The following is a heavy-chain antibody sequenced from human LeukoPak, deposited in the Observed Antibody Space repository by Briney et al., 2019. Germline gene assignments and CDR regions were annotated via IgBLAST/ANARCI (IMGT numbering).Heavy chain of an antibody. D-gene: IGHD3-16*01. CDR3: ATWGMFGGVIDYYYGMDV. V-gene: IGHV1-24*01. J-gene: IGHJ6*02. CDR1: GYTLTELS. CDR2: FDPEDGET. Sequence: VSVKVSCKVSGYTLTELSVHWVRQAPGKGLEWMGGFDPEDGETIYAQKFQGRVTMTEDTSTDTAYMELSSLRSEDTAVYYCATWGMFGGVIDYYYGMDVWGQGTTVTVSS.